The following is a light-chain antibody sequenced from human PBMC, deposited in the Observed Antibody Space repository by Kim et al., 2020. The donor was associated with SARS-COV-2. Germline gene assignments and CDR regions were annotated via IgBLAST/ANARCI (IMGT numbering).Light chain of an antibody. J-gene: IGLJ2*01. CDR2: RDS. V-gene: IGLV3-9*01. Sequence: SSELTQPLSVSVALGQTARITCGGNNIGSKNVHWYQQKPGQAPVVVIYRDSNRPSGIPERFSGSNSGNTATLTISRAQAGDEADYYCQVWDSSTRVFGGG. CDR3: QVWDSSTRV. CDR1: NIGSKN.